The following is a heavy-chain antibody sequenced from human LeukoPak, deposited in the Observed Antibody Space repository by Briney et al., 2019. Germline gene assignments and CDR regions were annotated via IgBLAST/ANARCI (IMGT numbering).Heavy chain of an antibody. J-gene: IGHJ3*02. CDR1: GFTVSSNY. Sequence: PGGSLRLSCAASGFTVSSNYMSWVRQAPGKGLEWVSVIYSGGSTYYADSVKGRFTISSDNSKDTLYLQMNSLRAEDTAVYYCARDSWRSGGSFDIWGQGTMVTVSS. V-gene: IGHV3-53*01. CDR2: IYSGGST. D-gene: IGHD1-26*01. CDR3: ARDSWRSGGSFDI.